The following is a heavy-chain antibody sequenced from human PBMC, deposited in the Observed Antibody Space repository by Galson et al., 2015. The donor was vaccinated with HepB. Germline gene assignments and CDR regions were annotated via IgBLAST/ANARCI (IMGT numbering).Heavy chain of an antibody. J-gene: IGHJ1*01. Sequence: SLRLSCAASGFTSSSYPMHWVRQAPGKGLEWVAVISYDGSIKYYADSLKGRLTISRDSSKNTLDLQMNSLRAEDTAVYYCARGYCSSTRCSTEYFQHWGQGTLVTVSS. V-gene: IGHV3-30-3*01. CDR2: ISYDGSIK. CDR1: GFTSSSYP. D-gene: IGHD2-2*02. CDR3: ARGYCSSTRCSTEYFQH.